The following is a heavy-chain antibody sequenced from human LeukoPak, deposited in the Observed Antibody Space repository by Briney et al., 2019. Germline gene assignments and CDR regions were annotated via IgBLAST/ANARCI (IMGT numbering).Heavy chain of an antibody. D-gene: IGHD3-10*01. V-gene: IGHV3-23*01. CDR1: EFTFNSYA. CDR2: ISGSGGST. Sequence: GGSLRLSCAASEFTFNSYAMSWVRQAPGKGLEWVSTISGSGGSTYYADSVKGRFTISRDNSNNALYLQMDSLRPEDTAVYYCAKSRAALVVRGVGPHSWGQGTLVTVSS. CDR3: AKSRAALVVRGVGPHS. J-gene: IGHJ4*02.